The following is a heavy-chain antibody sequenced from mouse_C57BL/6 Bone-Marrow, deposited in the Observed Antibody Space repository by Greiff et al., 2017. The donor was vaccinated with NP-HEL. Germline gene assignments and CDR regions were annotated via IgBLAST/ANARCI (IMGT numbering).Heavy chain of an antibody. Sequence: EVQGVESGGGLVQPGGSLSLSCAASGFTFTDYYMSWVRQPPGKALEWLGFIRNKANGYTTEYSASVKGRFTISRDNSQSILYLQMNALRAEDSATYYCARSPLGQYFDVWGTGTTVTVSS. J-gene: IGHJ1*03. CDR3: ARSPLGQYFDV. V-gene: IGHV7-3*01. CDR2: IRNKANGYTT. D-gene: IGHD3-3*01. CDR1: GFTFTDYY.